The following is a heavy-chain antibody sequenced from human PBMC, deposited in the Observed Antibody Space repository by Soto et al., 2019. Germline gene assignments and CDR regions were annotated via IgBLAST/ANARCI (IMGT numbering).Heavy chain of an antibody. Sequence: PGGSLRLSCAASGFTFNSYAMSWARQAPGKGLEWVSAISGSGGDTYYADSVKGRFTISRDNSKNTLYLQINSLRAEDTAVYYCAKEGSISWTYYFDYWGQGTLVTVSS. D-gene: IGHD6-13*01. V-gene: IGHV3-23*01. CDR3: AKEGSISWTYYFDY. CDR1: GFTFNSYA. CDR2: ISGSGGDT. J-gene: IGHJ4*02.